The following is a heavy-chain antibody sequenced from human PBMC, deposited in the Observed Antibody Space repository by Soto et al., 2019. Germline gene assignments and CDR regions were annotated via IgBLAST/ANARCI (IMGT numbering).Heavy chain of an antibody. D-gene: IGHD5-18*01. J-gene: IGHJ4*02. CDR3: AKDIVIYTYSACDY. V-gene: IGHV3-30*18. CDR1: GFTFSRYG. CDR2: ISYDGSNK. Sequence: QVQLVESGGAVVQPGKSLRLSCAAPGFTFSRYGMYWVRQAPGTGLEWVAAISYDGSNKYHADSVKGRFTISRDNSKNTLYLQMNSLSAEDTAVYYCAKDIVIYTYSACDYWGQVALVSVSA.